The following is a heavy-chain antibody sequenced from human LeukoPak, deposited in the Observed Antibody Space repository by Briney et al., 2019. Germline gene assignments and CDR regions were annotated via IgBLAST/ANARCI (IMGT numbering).Heavy chain of an antibody. V-gene: IGHV1-2*04. Sequence: GASVKVSCKASGYTFTGYYMHWVRQAPGLGLEWVGWINPNSGVTKYAQNFQGWVTMTRDTSITTVFMELSRLRSDDTAVYYCARGGYSYGYDSWGQGTLATVSS. J-gene: IGHJ5*01. CDR3: ARGGYSYGYDS. D-gene: IGHD5-18*01. CDR2: INPNSGVT. CDR1: GYTFTGYY.